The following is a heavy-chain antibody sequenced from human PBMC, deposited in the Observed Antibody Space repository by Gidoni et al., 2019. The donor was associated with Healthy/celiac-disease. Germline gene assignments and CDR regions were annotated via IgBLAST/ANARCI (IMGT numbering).Heavy chain of an antibody. CDR2: IDWDADK. CDR1: VFSLSTSGMC. D-gene: IGHD5-18*01. V-gene: IGHV2-70*15. Sequence: QVTLRESGPALVKPTQTLTLTCTFPVFSLSTSGMCVSWIRQPPGKALEWLERIDWDADKYYSTSLKTRLTISKDTSKNQVVLTMTNMDPVDTATYYCARLTYSYGDSFDYWGQGTLVTVSS. J-gene: IGHJ4*02. CDR3: ARLTYSYGDSFDY.